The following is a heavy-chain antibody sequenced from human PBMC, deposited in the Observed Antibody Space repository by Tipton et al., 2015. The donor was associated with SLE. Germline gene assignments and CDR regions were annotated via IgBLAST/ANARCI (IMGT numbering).Heavy chain of an antibody. D-gene: IGHD1-7*01. CDR1: GFTFSSFE. CDR3: ARGGDWNYNWFDP. CDR2: ISSSSSYI. J-gene: IGHJ5*02. Sequence: SLRLSCVASGFTFSSFEMHWVRQAPGKGLEWVSSISSSSSYIYYADSVKGRFTISRDNAKNSLYLQMNSLRAEDTAVYYCARGGDWNYNWFDPWGQGTLVTVSS. V-gene: IGHV3-21*01.